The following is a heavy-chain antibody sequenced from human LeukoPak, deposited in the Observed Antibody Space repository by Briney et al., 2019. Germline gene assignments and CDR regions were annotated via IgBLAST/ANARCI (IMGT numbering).Heavy chain of an antibody. CDR2: IYSGGNT. J-gene: IGHJ4*02. Sequence: GGSLRLSCTVSGFTVSGNSMSWVRQAPGKGLEWVSFIYSGGNTHYSDSVKGRFTISRDNSKNTLYLQMNSLRAEDTAVYYCARRAGDYSHPYDYWGQGALVTVSS. V-gene: IGHV3-53*01. CDR1: GFTVSGNS. CDR3: ARRAGDYSHPYDY. D-gene: IGHD3-22*01.